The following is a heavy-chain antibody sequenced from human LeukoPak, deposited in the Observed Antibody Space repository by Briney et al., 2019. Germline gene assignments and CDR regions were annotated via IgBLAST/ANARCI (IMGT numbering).Heavy chain of an antibody. V-gene: IGHV1-69*02. D-gene: IGHD5-18*01. CDR2: IIPILGIA. Sequence: ASVKVSCKASGGTFSSYTISWVRQAPGQGLEWMGRIIPILGIANYAQKFQGRVTITADKSTSTAYMELSSLRSEDTAVYYCAAWVDTAMEEDYYYYTDVWGKGTTVTVSS. CDR1: GGTFSSYT. CDR3: AAWVDTAMEEDYYYYTDV. J-gene: IGHJ6*03.